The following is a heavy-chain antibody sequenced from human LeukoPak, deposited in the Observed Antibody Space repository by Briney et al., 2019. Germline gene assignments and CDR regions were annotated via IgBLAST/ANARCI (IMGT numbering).Heavy chain of an antibody. Sequence: PGRSLRLSCAAPGFTFDYYAMHWVRHAPGKGLEWVSGISLNSLKTGYADSVKGRFIISRDNAKNSLYLQMNSLRSEDTALYYCVKDDGWYSWGQGTMVTVSS. CDR2: ISLNSLKT. CDR1: GFTFDYYA. V-gene: IGHV3-9*01. CDR3: VKDDGWYS. J-gene: IGHJ3*01. D-gene: IGHD2-15*01.